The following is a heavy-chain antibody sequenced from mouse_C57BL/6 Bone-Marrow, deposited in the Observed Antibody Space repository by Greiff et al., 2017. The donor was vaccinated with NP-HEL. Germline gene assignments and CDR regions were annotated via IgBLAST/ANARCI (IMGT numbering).Heavy chain of an antibody. J-gene: IGHJ3*01. Sequence: QVQLQQSGPELVKPGASVKISCKASGYAFSSSWMNWVKQRPGKGLEWIGRIYPGDGDTNYNGKFKGKATLTADKSSSTAYMQLSSLTSEDSAVYFCARNSNYVVAYWGQGTLVTVSA. CDR2: IYPGDGDT. CDR1: GYAFSSSW. V-gene: IGHV1-82*01. D-gene: IGHD2-5*01. CDR3: ARNSNYVVAY.